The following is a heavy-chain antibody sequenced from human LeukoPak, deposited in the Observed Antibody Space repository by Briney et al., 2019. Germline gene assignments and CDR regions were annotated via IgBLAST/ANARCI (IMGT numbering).Heavy chain of an antibody. CDR1: GGSISSYY. D-gene: IGHD3-22*01. Sequence: SETLSLTCTVSGGSISSYYWGWIRQPPGKGLEWIGSIYYSGSTYYNPSLKSRVTISVDTSKNQFSLKLSSVTAADTAVYYCAREDYYDRGGYWGQGTLVTVSS. CDR3: AREDYYDRGGY. J-gene: IGHJ4*02. CDR2: IYYSGST. V-gene: IGHV4-39*07.